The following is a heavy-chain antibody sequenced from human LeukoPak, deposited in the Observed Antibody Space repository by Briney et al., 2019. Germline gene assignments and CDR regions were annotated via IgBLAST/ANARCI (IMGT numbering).Heavy chain of an antibody. J-gene: IGHJ4*02. CDR3: ARSHTMILVAPDY. D-gene: IGHD3-22*01. Sequence: ASVKVSCKASGYTFTSYAMHWVRQAPGQRLEWMGWINAGNGNTKYSQKFQGRVTITRDTSASTAYMELSSLRSEDTAVYYCARSHTMILVAPDYWGQGTLVTVSS. CDR1: GYTFTSYA. V-gene: IGHV1-3*01. CDR2: INAGNGNT.